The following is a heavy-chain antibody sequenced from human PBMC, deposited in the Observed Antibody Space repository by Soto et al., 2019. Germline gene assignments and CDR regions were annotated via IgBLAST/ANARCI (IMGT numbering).Heavy chain of an antibody. J-gene: IGHJ6*02. Sequence: PSQTLSLTCVISGDSVSSNSAAWNWIRQSPSRGLEWLGRTYYRSKWYNDYAVSVKSRITINPDTSKNQFSLQLNSVTPEDTAVYYCARGYYDSSGYFDYYYGMDVWGQGTTVTVSS. CDR1: GDSVSSNSAA. CDR3: ARGYYDSSGYFDYYYGMDV. CDR2: TYYRSKWYN. V-gene: IGHV6-1*01. D-gene: IGHD3-22*01.